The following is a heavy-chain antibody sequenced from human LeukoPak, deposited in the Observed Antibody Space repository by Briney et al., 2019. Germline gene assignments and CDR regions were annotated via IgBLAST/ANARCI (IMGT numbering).Heavy chain of an antibody. D-gene: IGHD6-19*01. Sequence: ASVKVSCKVSGYTLTELSMHWVRQAPGKGLEWMGGFDPEDGGTIYAQKFQGRVTMTEDTSTDTAYMELSSLRSEDTAVYYCATELHGSGWENHAFDIWGQGTMVTVSS. V-gene: IGHV1-24*01. CDR1: GYTLTELS. J-gene: IGHJ3*02. CDR3: ATELHGSGWENHAFDI. CDR2: FDPEDGGT.